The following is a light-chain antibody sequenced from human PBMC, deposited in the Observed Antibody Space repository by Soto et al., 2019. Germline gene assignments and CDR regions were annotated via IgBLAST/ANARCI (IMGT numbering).Light chain of an antibody. V-gene: IGKV4-1*01. CDR2: WAS. CDR1: QSVLYSANNKNY. J-gene: IGKJ2*01. Sequence: DIVMTQSPDSLAVSLGERATINCKSSQSVLYSANNKNYLAWYQQKPGQSPKLLIYWASTRESGVPDRFSGSGSGTDFTLTISSLQDEDVAVYYCQQYYSKYTFGQGTKLEIK. CDR3: QQYYSKYT.